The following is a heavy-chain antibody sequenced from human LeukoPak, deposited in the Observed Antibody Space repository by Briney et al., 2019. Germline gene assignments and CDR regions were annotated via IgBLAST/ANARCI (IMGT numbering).Heavy chain of an antibody. CDR1: GDSISSYY. V-gene: IGHV4-59*08. CDR3: ARRDYYDSSGSLDYYYGMDV. J-gene: IGHJ6*02. Sequence: SETLSLTCSVSGDSISSYYWSWIRQPPGKGLEWIAYISYSGSANYNPSLKSRVTISVDTSKNQFSLKLSSVTAADTAVYYCARRDYYDSSGSLDYYYGMDVWGQGTTVTVSS. D-gene: IGHD3-22*01. CDR2: ISYSGSA.